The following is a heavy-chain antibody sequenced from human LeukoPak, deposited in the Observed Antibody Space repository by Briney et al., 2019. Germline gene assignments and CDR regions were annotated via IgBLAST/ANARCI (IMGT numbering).Heavy chain of an antibody. V-gene: IGHV3-30*02. Sequence: GSLRLSRAASGFTFRNYGIHWVRPAPGKGLGLGAFIRYDGSNKYYADSVKGRFTISRDNAKNSLYLQMNSLRAEDTAVYYCAREAGTYYDFWSGYSAYYYMDVWGKGTTVTVSS. J-gene: IGHJ6*03. CDR2: IRYDGSNK. CDR1: GFTFRNYG. CDR3: AREAGTYYDFWSGYSAYYYMDV. D-gene: IGHD3-3*01.